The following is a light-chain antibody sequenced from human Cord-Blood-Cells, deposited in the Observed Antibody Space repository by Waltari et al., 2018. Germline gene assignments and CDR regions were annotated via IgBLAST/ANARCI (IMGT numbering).Light chain of an antibody. CDR1: QSVSSN. CDR3: QQYNNWPPT. V-gene: IGKV3-15*01. CDR2: GAS. J-gene: IGKJ1*01. Sequence: EIVMTQSTATLSVSTGERATLSCRASQSVSSNLDWYQQKPGQAPRLLIYGASTRATGIPARFSGSGSGTDFTLTISSRQSEDFAVYYCQQYNNWPPTFGQGTKVEIK.